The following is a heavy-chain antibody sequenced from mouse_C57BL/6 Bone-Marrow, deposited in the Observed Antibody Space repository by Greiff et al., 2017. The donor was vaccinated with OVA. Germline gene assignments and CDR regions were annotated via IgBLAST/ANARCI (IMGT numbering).Heavy chain of an antibody. V-gene: IGHV2-6-1*01. J-gene: IGHJ2*01. D-gene: IGHD2-3*01. CDR3: ARHGGYDGYYIDY. Sequence: VKLQESGPGLVAPSQSLSITCTVSGFSLTSYGVHWVRQPPGKGLEWLVVIWSDGSTTYNSALKSRLSISKYNSKSQVFLKMNSLQTDDTAMYYFARHGGYDGYYIDYWGQGTTLTVSS. CDR2: IWSDGST. CDR1: GFSLTSYG.